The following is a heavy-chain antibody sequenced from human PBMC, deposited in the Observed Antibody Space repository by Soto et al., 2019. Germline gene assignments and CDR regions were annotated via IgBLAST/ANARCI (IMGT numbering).Heavy chain of an antibody. D-gene: IGHD1-26*01. CDR2: IKSKSENETT. Sequence: PGGSLRLSCEVTVFTFSNLWMSCVRHSPGKGLEWIGRIKSKSENETTDYAAPARGRFSISRDDANNMIHLQMNSLKTEDTGVYYCVTVMAHDNSWFDYWGQGALVTVSS. CDR1: VFTFSNLW. CDR3: VTVMAHDNSWFDY. J-gene: IGHJ4*02. V-gene: IGHV3-15*01.